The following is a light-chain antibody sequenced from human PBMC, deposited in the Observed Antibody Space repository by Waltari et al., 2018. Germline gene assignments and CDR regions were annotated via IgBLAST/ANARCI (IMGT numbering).Light chain of an antibody. CDR1: RSISDW. CDR2: KAS. V-gene: IGKV1-5*03. Sequence: DTQMTQSPSTLSAYVGDRVSLTCRASRSISDWLAWYQQKPGKAPKLLIYKASNLKSGVPSRFGGSGSGTEFTLTISSLQPDDFATYYCQQYDGPPWTFGQGTKVEIK. J-gene: IGKJ1*01. CDR3: QQYDGPPWT.